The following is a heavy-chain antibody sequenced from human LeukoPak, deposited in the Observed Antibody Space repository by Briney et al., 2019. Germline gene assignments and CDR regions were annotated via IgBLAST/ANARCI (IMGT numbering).Heavy chain of an antibody. CDR1: GFIFNNYA. CDR3: ARGKGGYYLDY. D-gene: IGHD3-3*01. CDR2: IYSGGST. J-gene: IGHJ4*02. Sequence: GGSLRLSCAASGFIFNNYAMNWVRQAPGKGLEWVSVIYSGGSTYYADSVKGRFTISRDNSKNTLYLQMNSLRAEDTAVYYCARGKGGYYLDYWGQGTLVTVSS. V-gene: IGHV3-53*01.